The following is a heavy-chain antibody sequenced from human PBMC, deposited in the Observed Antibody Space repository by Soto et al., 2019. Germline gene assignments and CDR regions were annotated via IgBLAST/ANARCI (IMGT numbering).Heavy chain of an antibody. D-gene: IGHD3-22*01. CDR2: ISGYSGNT. CDR3: AILYDSSGYYFDP. J-gene: IGHJ5*02. V-gene: IGHV1-18*01. Sequence: ASVKVSCKASGYTFTNYGISWVRQAPGQGLEWMGWISGYSGNTNYAQKLQGRVTMTTDTSTSTAYMELRSLRSDDTAVYYCAILYDSSGYYFDPWGQGALVTVSS. CDR1: GYTFTNYG.